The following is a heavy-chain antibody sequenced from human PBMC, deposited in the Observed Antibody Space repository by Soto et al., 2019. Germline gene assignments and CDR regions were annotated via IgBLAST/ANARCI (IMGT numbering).Heavy chain of an antibody. CDR3: ARQEVVAATDYFDY. V-gene: IGHV4-59*08. CDR1: GGSISSYY. CDR2: IYYSGST. Sequence: SETLSLTCTVSGGSISSYYWSWIRQPPGKGLEWIGYIYYSGSTNYNPSLKSRVTISVDTSKNQFSLKLSSVTAADTAVYYCARQEVVAATDYFDYWGQGTLVTVSS. J-gene: IGHJ4*02. D-gene: IGHD2-15*01.